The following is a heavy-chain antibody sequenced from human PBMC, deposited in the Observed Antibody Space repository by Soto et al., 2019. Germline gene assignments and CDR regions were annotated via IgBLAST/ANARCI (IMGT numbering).Heavy chain of an antibody. J-gene: IGHJ4*02. D-gene: IGHD2-15*01. CDR1: GYTFTSYY. Sequence: ASVNVSCKASGYTFTSYYMHWVRQAPGQGLEWMGIINPSGGSTSYAHKFQGRVTMTRDTSTSTVYMELSSLRSEDTAVYYCAREWAYGSGGSCYPLYFDYWGQGTLVTVSS. V-gene: IGHV1-46*03. CDR2: INPSGGST. CDR3: AREWAYGSGGSCYPLYFDY.